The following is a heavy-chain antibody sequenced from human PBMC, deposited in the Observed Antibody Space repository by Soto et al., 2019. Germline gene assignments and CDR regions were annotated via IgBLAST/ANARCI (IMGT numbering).Heavy chain of an antibody. J-gene: IGHJ6*02. CDR2: IDPSDSYT. D-gene: IGHD3-10*01. Sequence: PGASLKICGKGSGCSFTSYWISWVRQMPGKGLEWMGRIDPSDSYTNYSPSFQGHVTISADKSISTAYLQWSSLKASDTAMYYCASRGDFDYYGMDVWGQGTTVTVSS. CDR1: GCSFTSYW. CDR3: ASRGDFDYYGMDV. V-gene: IGHV5-10-1*01.